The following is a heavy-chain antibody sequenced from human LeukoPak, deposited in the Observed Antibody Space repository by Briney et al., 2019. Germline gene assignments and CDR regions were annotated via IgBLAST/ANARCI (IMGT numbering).Heavy chain of an antibody. D-gene: IGHD6-13*01. CDR1: GGSISSYY. CDR2: IYYSGST. V-gene: IGHV4-59*01. CDR3: ARGVYIAAAQYGY. J-gene: IGHJ4*02. Sequence: SETLSLTCTVSGGSISSYYWSWMRQPPGKGLERNGYIYYSGSTNYNPSLKSRVTISVDTSKNQFSLKLSSVTAADTAVYYCARGVYIAAAQYGYWGQGTLVTVSS.